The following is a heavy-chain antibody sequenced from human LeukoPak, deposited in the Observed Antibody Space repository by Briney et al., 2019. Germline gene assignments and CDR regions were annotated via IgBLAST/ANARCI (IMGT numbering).Heavy chain of an antibody. CDR3: TVIQVWGSGSYYVDY. CDR2: IKSKTSGETT. Sequence: GGSLRLSCAASGYTFSNDWMSWVRQAPGKGLEWVGRIKSKTSGETTDYAAPVKGRFTISRDDSKSTLYLQMNSLKTEDTAVYYCTVIQVWGSGSYYVDYWGQGTLVTVSS. V-gene: IGHV3-15*01. J-gene: IGHJ4*02. CDR1: GYTFSNDW. D-gene: IGHD3-10*01.